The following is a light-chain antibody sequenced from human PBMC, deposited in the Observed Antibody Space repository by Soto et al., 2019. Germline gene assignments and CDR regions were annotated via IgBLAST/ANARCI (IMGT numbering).Light chain of an antibody. CDR1: QSVSNRY. J-gene: IGKJ1*01. CDR2: GAS. CDR3: QQYYNWPRT. Sequence: EIVLTQSPGTLSLSPGERATLSCWASQSVSNRYLAWYQQKPGQAPRLLTYGASTRATGIPARFSGSGSGTEFTLTISSLQPEDFAVYYCQQYYNWPRTFGQGTKVDIK. V-gene: IGKV3-15*01.